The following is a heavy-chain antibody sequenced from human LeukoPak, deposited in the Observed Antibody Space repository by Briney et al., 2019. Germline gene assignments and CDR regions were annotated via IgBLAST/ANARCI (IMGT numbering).Heavy chain of an antibody. J-gene: IGHJ4*02. CDR1: GGSISSYY. CDR3: ARDGGKGWLWFDY. CDR2: IYFSGST. Sequence: TSETLSLTCTVSGGSISSYYWSWIRQPPGKGLEYIGYIYFSGSTNYNPSLKSRVTISVDTSKNQFSLKLSSVTAADTAVYYCARDGGKGWLWFDYWGQGTLVTVSS. D-gene: IGHD3-9*01. V-gene: IGHV4-59*01.